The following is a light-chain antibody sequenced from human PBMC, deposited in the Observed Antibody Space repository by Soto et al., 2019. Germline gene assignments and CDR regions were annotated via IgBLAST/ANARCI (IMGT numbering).Light chain of an antibody. CDR3: QQFGGSLTWT. J-gene: IGKJ1*01. CDR2: GAS. Sequence: EVVLTQSPGSLSLSPGEGATLSCRASQSVISGYLAWYQQKPGQAPRLLIYGASSRATGIPDRFSGSGSGTDFTLTISRLEPEDRAVYYCQQFGGSLTWTFGQGTKVDIK. V-gene: IGKV3-20*01. CDR1: QSVISGY.